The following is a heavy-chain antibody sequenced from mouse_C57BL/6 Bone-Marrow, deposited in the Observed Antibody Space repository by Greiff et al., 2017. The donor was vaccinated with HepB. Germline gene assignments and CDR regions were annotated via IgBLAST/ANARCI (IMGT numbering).Heavy chain of an antibody. CDR2: IWWNDDK. V-gene: IGHV8-5*01. Sequence: QVTLKVSGPGILQPSQTLSLTCSFSGFSLSTSNMGIGWIRQPSGKGLVGLVHIWWNDDKYYNPSLKSRLTIPKDTSNNQVVLKNTSVDTADTATYYCAEIAPYDYDDWFAYWGQGTLVTVSA. CDR3: AEIAPYDYDDWFAY. D-gene: IGHD2-4*01. J-gene: IGHJ3*01. CDR1: GFSLSTSNMG.